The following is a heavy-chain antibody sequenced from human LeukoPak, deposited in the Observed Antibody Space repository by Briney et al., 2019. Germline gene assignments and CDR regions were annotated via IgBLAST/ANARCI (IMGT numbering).Heavy chain of an antibody. Sequence: SETLSLTCTVSGGSISSSSYYWGWIRQPPGKGLEWIGSIYYSGSTYYNPSLKSRVTISVDTSKNQFSLKLSSVTAADTAVYYCARFSDSMIVGDRDAFDIWGQGTMVTVSS. CDR2: IYYSGST. D-gene: IGHD3-22*01. J-gene: IGHJ3*02. CDR3: ARFSDSMIVGDRDAFDI. V-gene: IGHV4-39*01. CDR1: GGSISSSSYY.